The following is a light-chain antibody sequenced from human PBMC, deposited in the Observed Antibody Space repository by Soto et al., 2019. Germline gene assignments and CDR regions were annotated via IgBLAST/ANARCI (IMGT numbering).Light chain of an antibody. CDR3: QQADTFPLT. CDR2: GAS. J-gene: IGKJ4*01. CDR1: QGVSSW. Sequence: DIQMTQSPSSVSASVGDRVTITCRASQGVSSWLAWYQQKPGRAPKLLIYGASTLQSGVPSRFSGSGSGTDFSPTITTLQPEDSATYYCQQADTFPLTFGGGTKVDIK. V-gene: IGKV1-12*01.